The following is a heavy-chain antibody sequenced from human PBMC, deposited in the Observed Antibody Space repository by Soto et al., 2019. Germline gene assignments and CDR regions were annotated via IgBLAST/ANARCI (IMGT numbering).Heavy chain of an antibody. Sequence: QVQLQQWGAGLSKPSETLSLTCAVYGGSFSGYYWSWIRQPPGKGLEWIGYIYYSGSTNYNPSLKSRVTISVDTSKNQFSLKLSSVTAADTAVYYCARVGWALYYFDYWGQGTLVTVSS. CDR3: ARVGWALYYFDY. CDR2: IYYSGST. CDR1: GGSFSGYY. V-gene: IGHV4-34*11. D-gene: IGHD1-26*01. J-gene: IGHJ4*02.